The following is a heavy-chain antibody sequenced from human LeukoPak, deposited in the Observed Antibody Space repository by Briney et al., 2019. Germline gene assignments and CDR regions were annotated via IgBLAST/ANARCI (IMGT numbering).Heavy chain of an antibody. CDR2: IYTSGST. CDR3: ARGFMYGTFDY. J-gene: IGHJ4*02. V-gene: IGHV4-61*02. Sequence: SQTLSLTCTVSGGSISSGSYYWSWIRQPAGKGLEWIVRIYTSGSTNYNPSLKSRVTISVDTSKHQFSLKLNSVTAADTAVYYCARGFMYGTFDYWGQGTLVTVSS. D-gene: IGHD2-8*01. CDR1: GGSISSGSYY.